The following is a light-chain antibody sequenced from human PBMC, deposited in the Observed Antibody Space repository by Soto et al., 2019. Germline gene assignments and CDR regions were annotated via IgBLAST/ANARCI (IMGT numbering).Light chain of an antibody. V-gene: IGKV4-1*01. Sequence: DIVMTQSPDSLAVSLGERATINCKSSQSVLYSSNNKNYLAWYQQKPGQPPKLLIYWASTRESGVPDRFSGGGSGTDFTLTISSLQAVDVAVYYCQQYYSPPPAFGHGTKVEIK. CDR2: WAS. J-gene: IGKJ1*01. CDR3: QQYYSPPPA. CDR1: QSVLYSSNNKNY.